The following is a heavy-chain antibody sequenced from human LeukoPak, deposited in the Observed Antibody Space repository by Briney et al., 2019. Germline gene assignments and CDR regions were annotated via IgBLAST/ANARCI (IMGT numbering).Heavy chain of an antibody. CDR2: LSASGGST. V-gene: IGHV3-23*01. J-gene: IGHJ5*02. CDR3: AKKSPWGGITGTTGWFDP. D-gene: IGHD1-20*01. CDR1: GFTFSDYY. Sequence: PGGSLRLSCAASGFTFSDYYMSWIRQAPGKGLEWVSTLSASGGSTYYADSVKGRFTISRDNSKNTLFLQMNSLRDEDTAVYYCAKKSPWGGITGTTGWFDPWGQGTLVTVSS.